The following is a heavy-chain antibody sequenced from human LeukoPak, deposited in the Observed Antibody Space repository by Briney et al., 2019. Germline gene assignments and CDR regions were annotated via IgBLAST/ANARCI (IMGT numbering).Heavy chain of an antibody. V-gene: IGHV4-39*07. Sequence: PSETLSLTCTVSGGSISSSSYYWGWIRQPPGKGLEWIGSIYYSGSTYYNPSLKSRVTISVDTSKNQFSLKLSSVTAADTAVYYCARDGPSCGGDCYPYFDCWGQGTLVTVSS. D-gene: IGHD2-21*02. CDR2: IYYSGST. CDR3: ARDGPSCGGDCYPYFDC. CDR1: GGSISSSSYY. J-gene: IGHJ4*02.